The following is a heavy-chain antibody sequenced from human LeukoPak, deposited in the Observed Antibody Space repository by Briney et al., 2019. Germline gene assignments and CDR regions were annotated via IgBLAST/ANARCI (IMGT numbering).Heavy chain of an antibody. CDR3: AKEAALLWFGESNFDY. CDR1: GFTFSSYG. Sequence: GGSLRLSCAASGFTFSSYGMHWVRQAPGKGQEWVAVISYDGSNKYYADSVKGRFTISRDNSKNTLYLQMNSLRAEDTAVYYCAKEAALLWFGESNFDYWGQGTLVTVSS. J-gene: IGHJ4*02. CDR2: ISYDGSNK. D-gene: IGHD3-10*01. V-gene: IGHV3-30*18.